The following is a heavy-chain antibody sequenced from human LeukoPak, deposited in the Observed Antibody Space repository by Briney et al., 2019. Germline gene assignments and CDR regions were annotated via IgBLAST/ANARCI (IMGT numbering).Heavy chain of an antibody. V-gene: IGHV3-30*02. CDR3: AKFEWELLEFDY. J-gene: IGHJ4*02. Sequence: PGGSLRLSCAASGFTFSSYGMHWVRQAPGKGLEWVAFIRYDGSNKYYADSVKGRFTISRDNSQNTLYLQMNSLRAEDTAVYYCAKFEWELLEFDYWGQGTLVTVSS. CDR1: GFTFSSYG. CDR2: IRYDGSNK. D-gene: IGHD1-26*01.